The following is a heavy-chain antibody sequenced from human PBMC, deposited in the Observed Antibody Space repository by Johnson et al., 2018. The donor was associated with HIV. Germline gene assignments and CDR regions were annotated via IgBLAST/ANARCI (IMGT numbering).Heavy chain of an antibody. CDR3: AKGKSSGRGAFDI. Sequence: QVQLVESGGGVVQPGRSLRLSCVGSGFTFSRYGMHWVRQAPGKGLEGVAVISYDGNTHYYADSVKGRFTISRDNSKNTLYLQINSLRAEDTAVFYCAKGKSSGRGAFDIWGQGTKVIVSS. CDR1: GFTFSRYG. V-gene: IGHV3-30*18. CDR2: ISYDGNTH. D-gene: IGHD6-19*01. J-gene: IGHJ3*02.